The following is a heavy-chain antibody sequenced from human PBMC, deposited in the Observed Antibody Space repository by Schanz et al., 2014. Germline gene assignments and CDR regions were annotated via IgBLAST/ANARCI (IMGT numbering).Heavy chain of an antibody. Sequence: QVQLVQSGAEVKKPGASVKVSCKASGYTFTSYGISWVRQAPGQGLEWMGWISAYNGNTNYAQKLQGRVTMTTDTTTSTSYMELRSMRSDDTAVYYCARYGTYYDFLYGMDVWGQGTTVTVSS. V-gene: IGHV1-18*01. D-gene: IGHD3-3*01. CDR2: ISAYNGNT. CDR3: ARYGTYYDFLYGMDV. CDR1: GYTFTSYG. J-gene: IGHJ6*02.